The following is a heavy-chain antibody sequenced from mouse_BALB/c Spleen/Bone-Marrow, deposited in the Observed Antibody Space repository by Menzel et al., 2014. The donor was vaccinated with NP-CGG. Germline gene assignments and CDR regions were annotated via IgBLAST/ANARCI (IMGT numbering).Heavy chain of an antibody. D-gene: IGHD4-1*01. CDR2: ISSGSSTI. J-gene: IGHJ2*01. Sequence: EVKLVESGGGLVQPGGSRKLSCAASGFTFSSFGMHWVRQAPEKGPEWVAYISSGSSTIFYADTVKGRFTVSRDNPKNTLFLQMTSLRSEDTAMYYCTRGGNWDDFDYWGQGTTLTVSS. CDR1: GFTFSSFG. V-gene: IGHV5-17*02. CDR3: TRGGNWDDFDY.